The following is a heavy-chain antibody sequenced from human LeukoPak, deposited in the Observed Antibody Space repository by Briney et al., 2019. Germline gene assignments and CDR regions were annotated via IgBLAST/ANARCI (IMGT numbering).Heavy chain of an antibody. CDR1: GGTFSSYA. V-gene: IGHV1-69*05. Sequence: SVKVSCKASGGTFSSYAISWVRQAPGQGLEWMGVIIPIFGRANYAQKVQVRVRITTDESTSTAYMELSSLRSEDTAVYYCARGYYYDSSGYSLWGQGTLVTVSS. CDR3: ARGYYYDSSGYSL. J-gene: IGHJ4*02. D-gene: IGHD3-22*01. CDR2: IIPIFGRA.